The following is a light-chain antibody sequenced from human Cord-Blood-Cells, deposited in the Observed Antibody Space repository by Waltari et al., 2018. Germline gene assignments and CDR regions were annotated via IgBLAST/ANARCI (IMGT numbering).Light chain of an antibody. CDR2: SNN. CDR1: SSHLGRNA. J-gene: IGLJ3*02. V-gene: IGLV1-44*01. Sequence: QSLLTQPHPASGPPGQRVTSSCSGRSSHLGRNAVNWLQQLPGTAPKLLIYSNNQRPSGVPDRFSGSKSGTSASLAISGLQSEDEADYYCAAWDDSLNGRWVFGGGTKLTVL. CDR3: AAWDDSLNGRWV.